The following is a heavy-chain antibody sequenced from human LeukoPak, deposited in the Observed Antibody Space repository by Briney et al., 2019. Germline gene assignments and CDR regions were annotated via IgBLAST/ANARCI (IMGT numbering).Heavy chain of an antibody. D-gene: IGHD4-17*01. V-gene: IGHV3-23*01. CDR3: AKDRHYGDYAPFDP. J-gene: IGHJ5*02. CDR1: GFTFSSYA. Sequence: GGSLRLSCAASGFTFSSYAMSWVRQAPGKGLEWVSAISGSGGSTYYADSVKGRFTISRDNSKNTLYLQMNSLRAEDPAVYYCAKDRHYGDYAPFDPWGQGTLVTVSS. CDR2: ISGSGGST.